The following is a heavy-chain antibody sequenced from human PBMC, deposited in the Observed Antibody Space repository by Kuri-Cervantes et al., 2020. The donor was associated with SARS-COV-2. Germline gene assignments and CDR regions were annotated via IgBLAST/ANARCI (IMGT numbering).Heavy chain of an antibody. J-gene: IGHJ6*02. V-gene: IGHV3-21*01. CDR2: ITSTSTYI. Sequence: GESLKISCAASGFTFSSYSMNWVRQAPGKGLEWVSSITSTSTYIYYADSLKGRFTISRDNARNSLYLQMNSLRVEDTAVYYTSTRYYGDSHWYGLDVWGQGTTVTVSS. D-gene: IGHD4-17*01. CDR1: GFTFSSYS. CDR3: STRYYGDSHWYGLDV.